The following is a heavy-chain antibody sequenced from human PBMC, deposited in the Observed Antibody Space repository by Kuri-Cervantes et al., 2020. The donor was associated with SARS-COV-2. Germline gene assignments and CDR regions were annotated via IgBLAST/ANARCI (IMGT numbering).Heavy chain of an antibody. CDR1: GYTFTGYY. D-gene: IGHD4-11*01. CDR2: INPNSGGT. V-gene: IGHV1-2*04. J-gene: IGHJ6*02. CDR3: ARASSTVTTIFHYYYGMDV. Sequence: ASVKVSCKASGYTFTGYYMHWVRQAPGQGLEWMGWINPNSGGTNYAQKFQGWVTMTRDTSISTAYMELSSLRSEDTAVYYCARASSTVTTIFHYYYGMDVWGQGTTVTVSS.